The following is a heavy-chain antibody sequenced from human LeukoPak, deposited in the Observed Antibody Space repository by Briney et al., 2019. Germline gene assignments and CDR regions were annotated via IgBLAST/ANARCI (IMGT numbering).Heavy chain of an antibody. D-gene: IGHD3-22*01. CDR2: IDWDDEK. V-gene: IGHV2-70*04. CDR3: ARKSSGYYFDY. CDR1: GFSLSTHGMR. Sequence: SGPTLVNXTQTLTLTCTFSGFSLSTHGMRVSWIPQPPGKALEWLARIDWDDEKFYSTSLKTRLTISKDTSKNQVVLTMTNMDPVDTATYYCARKSSGYYFDYWGQGTLVTVSS. J-gene: IGHJ4*02.